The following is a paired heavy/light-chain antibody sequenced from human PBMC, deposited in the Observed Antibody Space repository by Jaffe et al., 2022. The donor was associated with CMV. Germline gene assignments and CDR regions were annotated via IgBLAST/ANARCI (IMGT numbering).Heavy chain of an antibody. Sequence: EVQLVESGGGLVQPGGSLRLSCAASGLTFSSAWMNWVRQAPGKGLEWVASIKEDGSEIYYVDAVKGRFTISRDNAENSLYLQMDRLRDEDTAVYFCARDRGYYTFDYWGQGTLVTVS. CDR1: GLTFSSAW. CDR3: ARDRGYYTFDY. V-gene: IGHV3-7*03. D-gene: IGHD1-26*01. CDR2: IKEDGSEI. J-gene: IGHJ4*02.
Light chain of an antibody. Sequence: QSALTQPPSASGSPGQSVTISCTGTSSDVGGSKYVSWYQQHPGKAPKLIIFEVNKRPSGVPDRFSGSKSGNTASLTVSGLQAEDEADYYCSSYGGPTIFGGRTKLTVL. CDR2: EVN. CDR1: SSDVGGSKY. J-gene: IGLJ2*01. CDR3: SSYGGPTI. V-gene: IGLV2-8*01.